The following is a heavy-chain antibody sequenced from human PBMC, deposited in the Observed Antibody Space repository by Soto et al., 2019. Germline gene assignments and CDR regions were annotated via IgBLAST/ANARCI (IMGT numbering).Heavy chain of an antibody. J-gene: IGHJ4*02. V-gene: IGHV4-4*02. CDR1: GVSIINSHW. CDR2: IHHSGNT. CDR3: VRDVGNYFDSTPAGQFDF. D-gene: IGHD3-22*01. Sequence: QVPLQESGPGLVKPSETLSLTCAVSGVSIINSHWWSWVRQPPGKGLDWIGEIHHSGNTKYNPSLKSRFTISVDKPKTQFSLRLSSVTAADTAVYYCVRDVGNYFDSTPAGQFDFWGQGTLVTVSS.